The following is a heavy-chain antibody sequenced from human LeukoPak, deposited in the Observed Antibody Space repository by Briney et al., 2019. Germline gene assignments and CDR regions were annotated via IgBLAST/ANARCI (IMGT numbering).Heavy chain of an antibody. V-gene: IGHV4-59*08. CDR1: GGSMTNYY. CDR3: ARHRSGTSCFDC. J-gene: IGHJ4*02. CDR2: ISDSGRT. D-gene: IGHD1-26*01. Sequence: SETLFLTCSVSGGSMTNYYWSWIRQPPGKGLEWIAYISDSGRTNYNPSLKSRVTISVDTSKNQFSLKLSSVTAADTAVYHCARHRSGTSCFDCWGQGTLVTVSS.